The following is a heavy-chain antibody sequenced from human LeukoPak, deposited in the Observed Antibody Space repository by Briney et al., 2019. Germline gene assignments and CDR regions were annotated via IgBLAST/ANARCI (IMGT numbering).Heavy chain of an antibody. CDR3: ARDLRSMADY. CDR2: LTGDGTGT. V-gene: IGHV3-23*01. Sequence: GGSLRLSCVASGLTLSNSAMTWVRQAPGKGLEWVSILTGDGTGTFYADSVKGRFSISRDISTNTLYLQMNSLGAEDTAVYYCARDLRSMADYWGQGTLVIVSS. J-gene: IGHJ4*02. CDR1: GLTLSNSA. D-gene: IGHD3-3*01.